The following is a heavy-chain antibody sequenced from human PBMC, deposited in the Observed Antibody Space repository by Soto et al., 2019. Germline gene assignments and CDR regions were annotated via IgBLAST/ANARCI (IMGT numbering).Heavy chain of an antibody. CDR3: ARGEFYGSGTSYWY. Sequence: ASVKVSCKASGYTFTGYYMHWVRQAPGQGLEWMGWINPNSGGTNYAQKFQGRVTMTRNTSISTAYMELSSLRSEDTAVYYCARGEFYGSGTSYWYWGQGTLVTVSS. CDR2: INPNSGGT. J-gene: IGHJ4*02. CDR1: GYTFTGYY. V-gene: IGHV1-2*02. D-gene: IGHD3-10*01.